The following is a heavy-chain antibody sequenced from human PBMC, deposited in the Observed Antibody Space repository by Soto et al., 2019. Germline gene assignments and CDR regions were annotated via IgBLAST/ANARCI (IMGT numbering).Heavy chain of an antibody. CDR1: GGSFSGYY. D-gene: IGHD3-3*01. Sequence: SETLSLTCAVYGGSFSGYYWSWIRQPPGKGLEWIGEINHSGSTNYNPSLKRPVTISVDTSKNQFSLKLSSVTAADTAVYYCARERSLRFLEWLSNHYGMDVWGQGTTVTVSS. V-gene: IGHV4-34*01. J-gene: IGHJ6*02. CDR3: ARERSLRFLEWLSNHYGMDV. CDR2: INHSGST.